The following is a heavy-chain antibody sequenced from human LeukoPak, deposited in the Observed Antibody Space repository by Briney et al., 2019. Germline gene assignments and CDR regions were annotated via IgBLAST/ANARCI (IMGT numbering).Heavy chain of an antibody. V-gene: IGHV1-18*01. CDR1: GYPFTRYC. J-gene: IGHJ5*02. D-gene: IGHD3-22*01. CDR2: ISGSNVNT. CDR3: ARDDARYSGAYYPNWFDP. Sequence: ASVKVSCKASGYPFTRYCITWVRQAPGQGLEWMGWISGSNVNTHYAQNLQGRVTMTTDTSTSTAYMELRSLRSDDTAVYYCARDDARYSGAYYPNWFDPWGQGTLVTVSS.